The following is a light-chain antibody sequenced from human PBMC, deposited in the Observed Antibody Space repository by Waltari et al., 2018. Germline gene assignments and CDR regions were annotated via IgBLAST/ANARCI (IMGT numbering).Light chain of an antibody. Sequence: QSALTQPPSASGSPGQSVTISCTGSSSAVGTYNFVSWYQQHPGKAPQLMIYEVTKRPSGVPDRFSGSKSGNTASLSVSGLQAEDEADYYCTSYAGSDKLLFGGGTKLTVL. CDR3: TSYAGSDKLL. CDR1: SSAVGTYNF. V-gene: IGLV2-8*01. CDR2: EVT. J-gene: IGLJ3*02.